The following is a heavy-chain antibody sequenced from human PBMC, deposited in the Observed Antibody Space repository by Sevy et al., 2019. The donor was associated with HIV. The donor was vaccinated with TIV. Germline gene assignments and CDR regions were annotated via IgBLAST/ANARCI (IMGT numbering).Heavy chain of an antibody. D-gene: IGHD3-9*01. CDR1: GFTFSSYS. Sequence: GGSLRLSCAASGFTFSSYSMNWVRQAPGKGLEWVSSISSSSSYIYYADSVKGRVTISRDKAKNSLYLQMNSLRAEDTAVYYCARGDFDWLLVFDYWGQGTLVTVSS. J-gene: IGHJ4*02. V-gene: IGHV3-21*01. CDR2: ISSSSSYI. CDR3: ARGDFDWLLVFDY.